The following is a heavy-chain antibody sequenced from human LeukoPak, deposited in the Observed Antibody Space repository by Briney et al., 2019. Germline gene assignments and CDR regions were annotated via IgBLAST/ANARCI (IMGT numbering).Heavy chain of an antibody. D-gene: IGHD2-21*02. V-gene: IGHV3-23*01. CDR1: GFTFSSYA. CDR3: AKAQILVTELFFDY. CDR2: ISGSGGST. J-gene: IGHJ4*02. Sequence: GGSLRLSCAASGFTFSSYAMSWVRHAPGKGLEWVSAISGSGGSTYYADSVKGRFTISRDNSKNTLYLQMNSLRAEDTAVYYCAKAQILVTELFFDYWGQGTLVTVSS.